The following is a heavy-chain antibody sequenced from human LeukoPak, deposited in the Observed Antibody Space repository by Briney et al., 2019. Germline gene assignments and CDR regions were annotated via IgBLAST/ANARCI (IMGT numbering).Heavy chain of an antibody. J-gene: IGHJ5*02. CDR2: ISSSSSYI. Sequence: GGSLRLSCTASGFKFDDYGMTWVRQAPGKGLEWVSSISSSSSYIYYADSVKGRFTISRDNAKNSLYLQMNSLRAEDTAVYYCARVPRYYYDSSGYCSWGQGTLVTVSS. CDR3: ARVPRYYYDSSGYCS. CDR1: GFKFDDYG. D-gene: IGHD3-22*01. V-gene: IGHV3-21*01.